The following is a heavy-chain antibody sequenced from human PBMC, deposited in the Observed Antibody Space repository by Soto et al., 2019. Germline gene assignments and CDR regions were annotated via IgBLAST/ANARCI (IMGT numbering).Heavy chain of an antibody. V-gene: IGHV3-30-3*01. Sequence: GSLRLSCAASGFTFSSYAMHWVRQAPGKGLEWVAVISYDGSNKYYADSVKGRFTISRDNSKNTLYLQMNSLRAEDTAVYYCARCRKRFLEWLSNFDYWGQGTLVTVS. J-gene: IGHJ4*02. CDR1: GFTFSSYA. D-gene: IGHD3-3*01. CDR3: ARCRKRFLEWLSNFDY. CDR2: ISYDGSNK.